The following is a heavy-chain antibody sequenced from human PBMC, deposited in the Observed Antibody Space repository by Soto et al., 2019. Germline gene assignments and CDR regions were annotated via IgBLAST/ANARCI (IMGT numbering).Heavy chain of an antibody. CDR3: ASGEGAVAGALDY. Sequence: GGSLRLSCAASGFTVSSNYMSWVRQAPGKGLEWVSVIYSGGSTYYADSVKGRFTISRDNSKNTLYLQMNSLRAEDTAVYYCASGEGAVAGALDYWGQGTLVTVSS. D-gene: IGHD6-19*01. J-gene: IGHJ4*02. CDR1: GFTVSSNY. V-gene: IGHV3-53*01. CDR2: IYSGGST.